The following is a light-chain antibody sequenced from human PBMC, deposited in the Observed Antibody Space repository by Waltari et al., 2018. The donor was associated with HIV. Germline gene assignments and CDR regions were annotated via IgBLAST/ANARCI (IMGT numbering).Light chain of an antibody. Sequence: QSALTQPASVSGSPGQSITISCTGTSNDIGSSNYVSWHQQHPGEAPKLIIHDVSDRPSWISNRFSGSKSGNTASLTISGLQTEDEADYYCSSYTSSITYVFGSGTRVTVL. V-gene: IGLV2-14*03. CDR2: DVS. CDR1: SNDIGSSNY. J-gene: IGLJ1*01. CDR3: SSYTSSITYV.